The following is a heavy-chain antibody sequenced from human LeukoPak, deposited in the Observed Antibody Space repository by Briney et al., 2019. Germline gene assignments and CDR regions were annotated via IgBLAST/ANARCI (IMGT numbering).Heavy chain of an antibody. V-gene: IGHV4-59*01. CDR1: GASISSYY. CDR2: ISYTGRT. D-gene: IGHD4-17*01. CDR3: ARDPYGDYRIDY. Sequence: PSETLSLTCTVSGASISSYYWSWIRQPPGKGLEWIGYISYTGRTNYNPSLKSRVTISVDTSMNQFSLKLSSVTAADTAVYYCARDPYGDYRIDYWGQGTLVTVSS. J-gene: IGHJ4*02.